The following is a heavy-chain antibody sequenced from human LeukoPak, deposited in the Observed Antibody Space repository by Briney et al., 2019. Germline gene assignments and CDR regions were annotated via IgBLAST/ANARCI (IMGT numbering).Heavy chain of an antibody. V-gene: IGHV1-2*02. CDR1: GYTFIHHY. D-gene: IGHD2/OR15-2a*01. J-gene: IGHJ6*03. CDR2: INPNSGGT. Sequence: ASVKVSCKPSGYTFIHHYIHWVRQAPGQGLEWMGWINPNSGGTNYAQKFQGRVTMTRDTSISTAYMELSRLRSDDTAVYYCYLMSYYYYMDVWGKGTTVTVSS. CDR3: YLMSYYYYMDV.